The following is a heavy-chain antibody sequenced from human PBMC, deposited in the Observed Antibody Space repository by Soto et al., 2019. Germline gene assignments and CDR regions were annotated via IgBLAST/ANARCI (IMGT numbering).Heavy chain of an antibody. CDR3: ARVERGTATTVVDAFDI. Sequence: QEQLQQWGAGLLKPSETLSLTCAVYGGFVSSGNYYWSWIRQPPGKGLDWIGEMSHSRGTHFKPSRKSRVSISVDTSKNQFSLKMSSVTAAATALYYCARVERGTATTVVDAFDIWGPGTMVTVSS. J-gene: IGHJ3*02. CDR1: GGFVSSGNYY. CDR2: MSHSRGT. V-gene: IGHV4-34*01. D-gene: IGHD1-1*01.